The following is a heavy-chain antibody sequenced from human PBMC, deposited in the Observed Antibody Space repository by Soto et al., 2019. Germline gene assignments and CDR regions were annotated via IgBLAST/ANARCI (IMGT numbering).Heavy chain of an antibody. CDR1: GGSFSGYY. D-gene: IGHD2-2*01. CDR2: INHSGST. J-gene: IGHJ5*02. CDR3: ARIDIVVVPAAMGYNWFDP. Sequence: ETLSLTCAVYGGSFSGYYWSWIRQPPGKGLEWIGEINHSGSTNYNPSLKSRVTISVDTSKNQFSLKLSSVTAADTAVYYCARIDIVVVPAAMGYNWFDPWGQGTLVTVSS. V-gene: IGHV4-34*01.